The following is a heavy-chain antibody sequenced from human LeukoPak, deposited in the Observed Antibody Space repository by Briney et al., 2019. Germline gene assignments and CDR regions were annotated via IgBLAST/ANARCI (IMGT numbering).Heavy chain of an antibody. Sequence: GSSAKVSCKASGGTFSSYTISWVRQAPGQGLEWMGRIIPILGIANYAQKFQGRVTITADKSTSTAYMELSSLRSEDTAVYYCARGIAVAGTPSWYYGMDVWGQGTTVTVSS. CDR3: ARGIAVAGTPSWYYGMDV. V-gene: IGHV1-69*02. D-gene: IGHD6-19*01. J-gene: IGHJ6*02. CDR1: GGTFSSYT. CDR2: IIPILGIA.